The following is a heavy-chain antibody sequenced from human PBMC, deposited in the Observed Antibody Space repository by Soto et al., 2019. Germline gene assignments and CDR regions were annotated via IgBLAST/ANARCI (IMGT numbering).Heavy chain of an antibody. CDR2: FDPEDGET. V-gene: IGHV1-24*01. CDR1: GYTLTELS. D-gene: IGHD1-26*01. CDR3: ATNIVGATLRDY. J-gene: IGHJ4*02. Sequence: ASVKVSCKVSGYTLTELSMHWVRQAPGKGLEWMGGFDPEDGETIYAQKFQGRVTMTEDTSTDTAYMELSSLRSEDTAVYYCATNIVGATLRDYWGQGTLVTVSS.